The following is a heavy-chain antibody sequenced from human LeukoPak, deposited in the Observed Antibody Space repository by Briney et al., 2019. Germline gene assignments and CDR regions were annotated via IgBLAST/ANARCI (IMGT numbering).Heavy chain of an antibody. Sequence: GRSLRLSCAASGFTFSGHSMTCVRQAPGKGLEWVANINLDGSERFYVDFVKGRFTISRDNADNSMYLQMNSLRAEDTAVYYCGRVIAGAIDYWGQGTLVTVSS. CDR1: GFTFSGHS. J-gene: IGHJ4*02. CDR3: GRVIAGAIDY. D-gene: IGHD6-13*01. CDR2: INLDGSER. V-gene: IGHV3-7*01.